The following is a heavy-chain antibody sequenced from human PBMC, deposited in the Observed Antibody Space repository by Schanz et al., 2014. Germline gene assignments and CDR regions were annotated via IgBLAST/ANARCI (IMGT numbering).Heavy chain of an antibody. J-gene: IGHJ4*02. CDR3: ARDGEAAAGCDY. Sequence: QVQLVQSAPEVKKPGASVRVSCKASGYSFTTYDVNWVRQATGQGLEWMGWMNPTTGNRGYAQNFQGRVTMTRDTSTSTVYMELSSLRSEDTAVYYCARDGEAAAGCDYWGQGTLVTVSS. V-gene: IGHV1-8*01. D-gene: IGHD6-13*01. CDR1: GYSFTTYD. CDR2: MNPTTGNR.